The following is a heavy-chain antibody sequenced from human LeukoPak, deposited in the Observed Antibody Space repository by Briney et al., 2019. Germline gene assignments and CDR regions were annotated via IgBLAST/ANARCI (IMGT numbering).Heavy chain of an antibody. J-gene: IGHJ4*02. CDR3: ARSPEGIVVVPAAMGWSGYYTY. V-gene: IGHV1-69*13. CDR1: GGTFSSYA. D-gene: IGHD2-2*01. Sequence: SVTVSCKASGGTFSSYAISWVRQAPGQGLEWMGGIIPFFGTSNYPQKLQGRVTITPDESPSTAYMELSSQRSDDTAVYYCARSPEGIVVVPAAMGWSGYYTYWGQGTLVTVSS. CDR2: IIPFFGTS.